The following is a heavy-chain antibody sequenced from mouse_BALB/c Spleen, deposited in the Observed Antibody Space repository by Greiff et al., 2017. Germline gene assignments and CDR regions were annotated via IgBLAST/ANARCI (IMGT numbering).Heavy chain of an antibody. CDR2: IDPETGGT. Sequence: VPLQQSGAELVRPGASVTLSCKASGYTFTDYEMHWVKQTPVHGLEWIGAIDPETGGTAYNQKFKGKATLTADKSSSTAYMELRSLTSEDSAVYYCTRLGKGAWFAYWGQGTLVTVSA. V-gene: IGHV1-15*01. CDR3: TRLGKGAWFAY. CDR1: GYTFTDYE. J-gene: IGHJ3*01.